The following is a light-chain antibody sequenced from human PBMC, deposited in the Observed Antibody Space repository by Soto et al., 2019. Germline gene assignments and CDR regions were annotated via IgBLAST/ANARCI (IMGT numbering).Light chain of an antibody. V-gene: IGKV3-20*01. Sequence: EIVLTQSPGTLSLSPGEGAILSCRASHIINNNYLAWYQQKPGQAPRLLTYGASSRATGIPDRFSGGGSGTDFTLTVTRLEPEDFAVYYCHQYGSSITFGQGTRLEIK. J-gene: IGKJ5*01. CDR2: GAS. CDR1: HIINNNY. CDR3: HQYGSSIT.